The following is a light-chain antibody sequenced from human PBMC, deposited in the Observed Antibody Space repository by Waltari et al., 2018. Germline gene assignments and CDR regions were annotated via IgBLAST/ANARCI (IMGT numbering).Light chain of an antibody. CDR1: QSVTRY. V-gene: IGKV1-5*01. Sequence: DIQMTQSPSTLSASVGDRVTITGGASQSVTRYLAWYQQKPGKAPKVLIWDVSSLERGVPSRFSGSGAGTEFTLTISSLQPDDFATYYCQQYDRYSAWTFGQGTKVEIK. CDR3: QQYDRYSAWT. CDR2: DVS. J-gene: IGKJ1*01.